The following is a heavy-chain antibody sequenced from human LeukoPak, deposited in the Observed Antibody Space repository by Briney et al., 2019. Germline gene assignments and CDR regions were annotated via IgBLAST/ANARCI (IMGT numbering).Heavy chain of an antibody. Sequence: GGSLRLSCAASGFSLNDFGMYWVRQAPGKGLEWVAVIWYDGSNKYYADSVKGRFTISRDNSKNTLYLQMNSLRAEDTAVYYCVVAVAGNSLDYWGQGTLVTV. J-gene: IGHJ4*02. CDR2: IWYDGSNK. CDR1: GFSLNDFG. CDR3: VVAVAGNSLDY. V-gene: IGHV3-33*07. D-gene: IGHD6-19*01.